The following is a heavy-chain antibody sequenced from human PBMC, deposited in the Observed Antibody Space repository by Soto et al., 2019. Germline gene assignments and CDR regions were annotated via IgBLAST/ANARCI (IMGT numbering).Heavy chain of an antibody. V-gene: IGHV4-59*06. CDR2: IFYSGST. Sequence: PSETLSLTCTVSGGSISSYYWSWIRQHSGKGLEWIGSIFYSGSTYYNPSLKSRVNILVDTSKKQFSLKLSSVTAADTAVYYCASGGDPYYYDSTDYYPEWGQGTLVTVSS. D-gene: IGHD3-22*01. CDR3: ASGGDPYYYDSTDYYPE. J-gene: IGHJ4*02. CDR1: GGSISSYY.